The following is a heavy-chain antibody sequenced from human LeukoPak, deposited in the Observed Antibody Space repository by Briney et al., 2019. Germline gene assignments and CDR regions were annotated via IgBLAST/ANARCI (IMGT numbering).Heavy chain of an antibody. Sequence: SQTLSLTCTVSGGSISSGSYYWSWIRQPAGKGLEWIGRIYTSGSTNYNPSLKSRVTISVDTSKNQFSLKLSSVTAADTAVYYCARLRAAAGTVSPGFYYYYYMDVWGKGATVTISS. D-gene: IGHD6-13*01. CDR3: ARLRAAAGTVSPGFYYYYYMDV. J-gene: IGHJ6*03. CDR1: GGSISSGSYY. CDR2: IYTSGST. V-gene: IGHV4-61*02.